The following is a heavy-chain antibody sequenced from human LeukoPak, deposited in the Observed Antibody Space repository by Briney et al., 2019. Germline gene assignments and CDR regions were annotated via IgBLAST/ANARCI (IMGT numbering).Heavy chain of an antibody. V-gene: IGHV4-34*01. D-gene: IGHD4-17*01. J-gene: IGHJ4*02. Sequence: SETLSLTCAVYGDSFSGYYWSWLRQPPGKGLEWIGEITHSVSTNYNPSLKSRVTISVDTSKNQFSLKLSSVTAADTAVYYCARSGVGDYGDYDYWGQGTLVTVSS. CDR2: ITHSVST. CDR3: ARSGVGDYGDYDY. CDR1: GDSFSGYY.